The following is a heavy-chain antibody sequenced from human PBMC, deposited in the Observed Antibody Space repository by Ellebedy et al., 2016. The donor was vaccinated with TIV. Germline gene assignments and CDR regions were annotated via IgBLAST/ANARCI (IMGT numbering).Heavy chain of an antibody. CDR1: TGSISSYY. CDR3: ASPRITLVRGVIIVEYFQH. Sequence: SETLSLTXTVSTGSISSYYWSWIRRPPGKGLEWIGYIYPSGSPTYTPSLKSRVTISVDTSKNQFSLKLTSVTAADTAVYYCASPRITLVRGVIIVEYFQHWGKGTLVAVAS. J-gene: IGHJ1*01. D-gene: IGHD3-10*01. CDR2: IYPSGSP. V-gene: IGHV4-59*01.